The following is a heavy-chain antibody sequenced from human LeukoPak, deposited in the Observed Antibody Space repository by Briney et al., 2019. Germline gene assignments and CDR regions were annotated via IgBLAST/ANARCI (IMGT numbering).Heavy chain of an antibody. D-gene: IGHD2-2*02. CDR3: ARAYCSSTSCYTDYYYMDV. Sequence: SETLSLTCTVSGGSISSGDYYWSRVRQPPGKGLEWIGYIYYSGSTYYNPSLKSRVTISVDTSKNQFSLKLSSVTAADTAVYYCARAYCSSTSCYTDYYYMDVWGKGTTVTVSS. CDR2: IYYSGST. V-gene: IGHV4-30-4*08. CDR1: GGSISSGDYY. J-gene: IGHJ6*03.